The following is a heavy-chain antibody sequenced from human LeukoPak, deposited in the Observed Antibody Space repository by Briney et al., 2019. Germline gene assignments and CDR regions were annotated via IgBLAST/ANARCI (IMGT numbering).Heavy chain of an antibody. CDR2: INHSGST. J-gene: IGHJ6*03. CDR3: ARGRPYYYYYYMDV. Sequence: NPSEILSLTCAVYGGSFSGYYWSWIRQPPGKGLEWIGEINHSGSTNYNPSLKSRVTISVDTSKNQFSLKLSSVTAADTAVYYCARGRPYYYYYYMDVWGKGTTVTVSS. CDR1: GGSFSGYY. V-gene: IGHV4-34*01.